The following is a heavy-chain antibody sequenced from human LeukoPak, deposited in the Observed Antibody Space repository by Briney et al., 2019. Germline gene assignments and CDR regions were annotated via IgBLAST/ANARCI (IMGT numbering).Heavy chain of an antibody. CDR1: GFILSNYD. J-gene: IGHJ3*02. Sequence: PGGSLRLSCAASGFILSNYDMHWVRQITGKGLEWVSSIGTLDDTYYPASVKGRFTISKENATNSLYLQMTSLRAGDTAVYYCTRGLDGNYTRGAFDIWGQGTMVTVSS. CDR3: TRGLDGNYTRGAFDI. D-gene: IGHD1-7*01. V-gene: IGHV3-13*01. CDR2: IGTLDDT.